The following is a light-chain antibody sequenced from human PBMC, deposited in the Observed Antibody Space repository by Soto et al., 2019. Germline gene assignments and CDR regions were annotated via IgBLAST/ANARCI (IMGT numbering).Light chain of an antibody. CDR1: QSISRN. Sequence: EIVMTESPSTLSVSPGERATPSCRASQSISRNLAWYQQKPGQAPRLLIYDASNRATGIPVRFSGSGSGTDFTLTIGSLEPEDFAVYYCQQRSNWITFGQGTRLEIK. V-gene: IGKV3-11*01. J-gene: IGKJ5*01. CDR3: QQRSNWIT. CDR2: DAS.